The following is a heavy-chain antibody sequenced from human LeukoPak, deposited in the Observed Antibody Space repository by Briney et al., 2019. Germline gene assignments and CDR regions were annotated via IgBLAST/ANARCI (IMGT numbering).Heavy chain of an antibody. D-gene: IGHD6-19*01. V-gene: IGHV3-64*02. CDR1: GFTFRDYA. CDR3: TRGVAISTSGWYDTFDY. CDR2: ISTDGSRI. J-gene: IGHJ4*02. Sequence: PGGSLRLSCAASGFTFRDYAMYWVRQAPGKGLEYVSVISTDGSRIYYADSVKGRFTISRDNFKNTLYLQMGSLRAEDMAFYYCTRGVAISTSGWYDTFDYWGQGALVTVSP.